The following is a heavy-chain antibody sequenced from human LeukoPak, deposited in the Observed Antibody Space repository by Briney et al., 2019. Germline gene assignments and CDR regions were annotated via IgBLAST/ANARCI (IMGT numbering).Heavy chain of an antibody. CDR1: GFTFGKYW. Sequence: GGSLRLSCVASGFTFGKYWMSWVRQAPGKGLEWVAVIWYDGGNKYYADSVKGRFTISRDNSKNTLYLQMNSLRAEDTAVYYCAKLLWFGELLGPLGYWGQGTLVAVSS. J-gene: IGHJ4*02. CDR3: AKLLWFGELLGPLGY. CDR2: IWYDGGNK. D-gene: IGHD3-10*01. V-gene: IGHV3-33*06.